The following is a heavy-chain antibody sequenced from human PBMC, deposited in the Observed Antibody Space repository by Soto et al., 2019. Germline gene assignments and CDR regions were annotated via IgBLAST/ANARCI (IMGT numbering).Heavy chain of an antibody. V-gene: IGHV1-8*01. J-gene: IGHJ6*02. D-gene: IGHD3-10*01. CDR1: GYTFTSYV. CDR3: ARGGPLTGYYYGMDV. Sequence: ASVKVSFNASGYTFTSYVINLVRQATGQGLEWMGWMNPNSGNTGYAQKFQGRVTMTRNTSISTAYMELSSLRSEDTAVYYCARGGPLTGYYYGMDVWGQGTTVTVSS. CDR2: MNPNSGNT.